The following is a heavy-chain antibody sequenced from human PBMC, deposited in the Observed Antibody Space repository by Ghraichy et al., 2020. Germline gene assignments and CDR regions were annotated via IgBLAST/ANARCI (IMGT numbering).Heavy chain of an antibody. CDR3: AKDRLREQLVRYFDY. V-gene: IGHV3-23*01. Sequence: GGSLRLSCAASGFTFSSYAMSWVRQAPGKGLEWVSAISGSGGSTYYADSVKGRFTISRDNSKNTLYLQMNSLRAEDTAVYYCAKDRLREQLVRYFDYWGQGTLVTVSS. D-gene: IGHD6-6*01. CDR1: GFTFSSYA. CDR2: ISGSGGST. J-gene: IGHJ4*02.